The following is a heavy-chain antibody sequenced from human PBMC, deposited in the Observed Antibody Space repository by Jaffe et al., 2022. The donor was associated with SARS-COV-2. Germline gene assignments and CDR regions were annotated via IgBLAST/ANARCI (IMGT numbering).Heavy chain of an antibody. CDR3: ARSSRYSETSGRGYYFDH. CDR2: TSYDGSYK. J-gene: IGHJ4*02. Sequence: QVKLEESGGGVVHPGRSLRLSCTASGFIFSAYTMHWVRQAPGKGLEWVAVTSYDGSYKYYADSVKGRFTISRDNSKNTLYLQMNSLRAEDTAVYYCARSSRYSETSGRGYYFDHWGQGTLVTVSS. V-gene: IGHV3-30*04. CDR1: GFIFSAYT. D-gene: IGHD1-26*01.